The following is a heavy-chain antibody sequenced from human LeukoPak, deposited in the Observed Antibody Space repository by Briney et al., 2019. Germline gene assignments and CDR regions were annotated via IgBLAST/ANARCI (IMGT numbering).Heavy chain of an antibody. CDR1: GGTISSCSNY. Sequence: SETLSLTCTVSGGTISSCSNYWGRIGQPPGQELESIGSICDSGSTFDDSSLKSLATICEDLTNKQYSRMLSPVTADNTGVYYCARRGQWLVQGAFDIWGQGTMVTVPS. V-gene: IGHV4-39*01. CDR2: ICDSGST. CDR3: ARRGQWLVQGAFDI. J-gene: IGHJ3*02. D-gene: IGHD6-19*01.